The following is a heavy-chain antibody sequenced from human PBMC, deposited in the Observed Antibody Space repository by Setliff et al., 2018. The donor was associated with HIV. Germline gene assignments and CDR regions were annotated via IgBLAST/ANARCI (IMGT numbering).Heavy chain of an antibody. CDR2: INYSGST. V-gene: IGHV4-34*01. Sequence: PSETLSLTCAVYGGSFSNYYWSWIRQPLGKGLEWIGEINYSGSTKYNPSLKSRVTMSVDTSKNQFSLKLNSVTAADTAVYYCARYVAYDEDDFDIWGQGTMVTVSS. CDR3: ARYVAYDEDDFDI. J-gene: IGHJ3*02. CDR1: GGSFSNYY. D-gene: IGHD3-16*01.